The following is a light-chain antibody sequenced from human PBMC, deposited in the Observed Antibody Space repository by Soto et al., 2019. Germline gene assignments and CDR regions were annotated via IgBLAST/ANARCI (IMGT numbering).Light chain of an antibody. CDR1: QNVLSSSNNKDF. CDR3: QQYYSTPLT. CDR2: GAS. V-gene: IGKV4-1*01. Sequence: DIVMTQSPDSLAVSLGERATLNCRSSQNVLSSSNNKDFLAWYQQKPGHPPKLLIYGASTRESGVPDRFSGSGSGTDFTLTISILQAEDVAVYYCQQYYSTPLTFGGGTKVEIK. J-gene: IGKJ4*01.